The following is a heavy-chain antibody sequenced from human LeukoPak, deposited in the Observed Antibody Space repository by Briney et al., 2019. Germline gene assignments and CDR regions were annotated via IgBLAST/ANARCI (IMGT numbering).Heavy chain of an antibody. J-gene: IGHJ4*02. D-gene: IGHD2-2*01. Sequence: SETLSLTCAVSGGSFSAFFWRWIRQPPGKGLEWIGDVGHSGSADYNPSLKSRVTVSADPSKTQFSLKLSSVTAADTAVYYCASVDCSSTSCYADYWGQGTLVTVSS. CDR3: ASVDCSSTSCYADY. CDR2: VGHSGSA. V-gene: IGHV4-34*01. CDR1: GGSFSAFF.